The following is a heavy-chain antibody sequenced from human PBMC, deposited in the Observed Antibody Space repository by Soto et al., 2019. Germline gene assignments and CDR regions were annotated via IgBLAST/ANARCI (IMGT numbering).Heavy chain of an antibody. CDR2: IYPGDSDT. CDR1: GYSFTSYW. CDR3: ARQTHDGSGYYYYFDY. J-gene: IGHJ4*02. Sequence: PGESLKISCKGSGYSFTSYWIGGVRQMPGKGLEWMGIIYPGDSDTRYSPSFQGQVTISADKSISTAYLQWSSLKASDTAMYYCARQTHDGSGYYYYFDYWGQGTLVTVSS. D-gene: IGHD3-22*01. V-gene: IGHV5-51*01.